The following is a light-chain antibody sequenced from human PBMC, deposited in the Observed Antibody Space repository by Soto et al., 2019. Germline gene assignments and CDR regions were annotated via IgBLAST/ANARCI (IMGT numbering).Light chain of an antibody. J-gene: IGLJ1*01. Sequence: QSVLTQPASVSGSPGQSITVSCTGTSSDLGGYNYVSWYQHHPGKAPKLMIYEVSNRPSGVSNRFSGSKSGNTASLTISGLQAEDEAEYYCSSYTSSDTLVFGTGTKVNVL. CDR2: EVS. CDR3: SSYTSSDTLV. V-gene: IGLV2-14*01. CDR1: SSDLGGYNY.